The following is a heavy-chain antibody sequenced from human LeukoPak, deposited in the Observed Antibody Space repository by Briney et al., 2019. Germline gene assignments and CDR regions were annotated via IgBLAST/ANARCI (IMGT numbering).Heavy chain of an antibody. J-gene: IGHJ3*02. CDR2: INWNGGST. D-gene: IGHD3-10*01. CDR3: AREAGMVRGGAFDI. CDR1: GFSFRDYA. V-gene: IGHV3-20*04. Sequence: PGGTLRLSCAASGFSFRDYAMSWVRQSPGKGLEWVSGINWNGGSTGYADSVKGRFTISRDNAKNSLYLQMNSLRAEDTALYYCAREAGMVRGGAFDIWGQGTMVTVSS.